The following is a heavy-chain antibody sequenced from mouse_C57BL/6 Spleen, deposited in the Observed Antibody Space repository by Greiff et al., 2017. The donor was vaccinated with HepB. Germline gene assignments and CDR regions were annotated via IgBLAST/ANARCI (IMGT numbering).Heavy chain of an antibody. CDR1: GYTFTDYY. V-gene: IGHV1-26*01. CDR3: ARSSGYRLAMDY. CDR2: INPNNGGT. D-gene: IGHD3-1*01. Sequence: EVQLQQSGPELVKPGASVKISCKASGYTFTDYYMNWVKQSHGKSLEWIGDINPNNGGTSYNQKFKGKATLTVDKSSSTAYMELRSLTSEDSAVYYCARSSGYRLAMDYWGQGTSVTVSS. J-gene: IGHJ4*01.